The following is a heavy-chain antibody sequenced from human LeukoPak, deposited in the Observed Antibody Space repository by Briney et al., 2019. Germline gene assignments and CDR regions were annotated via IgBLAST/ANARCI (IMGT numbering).Heavy chain of an antibody. Sequence: SETLSLTCTVSGDSISGYYWHWIRQPPGKGLEWIAYIFYSGSANYNPSLKSRVTISVDTSENQFSLKLSSVTAADTAVYYCARDRSVSARLFDYWGQGTLVTVSP. D-gene: IGHD6-6*01. J-gene: IGHJ4*02. CDR3: ARDRSVSARLFDY. CDR2: IFYSGSA. CDR1: GDSISGYY. V-gene: IGHV4-59*01.